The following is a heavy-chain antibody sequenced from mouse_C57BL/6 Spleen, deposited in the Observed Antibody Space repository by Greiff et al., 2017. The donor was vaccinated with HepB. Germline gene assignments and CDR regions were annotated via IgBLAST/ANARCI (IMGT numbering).Heavy chain of an antibody. V-gene: IGHV5-17*01. J-gene: IGHJ4*01. CDR2: ISSGSSTI. Sequence: EVKVVESGGGLVKPGGSLKLSCAASGFTFSDYGMHWVRQAPEKGLEWVAYISSGSSTIYYADTVKGRFTISRDNAKNTLFLQMTSLRSEDTAMYYCARNDYDVPYAMDYWGQGTSVTVSS. CDR1: GFTFSDYG. D-gene: IGHD2-4*01. CDR3: ARNDYDVPYAMDY.